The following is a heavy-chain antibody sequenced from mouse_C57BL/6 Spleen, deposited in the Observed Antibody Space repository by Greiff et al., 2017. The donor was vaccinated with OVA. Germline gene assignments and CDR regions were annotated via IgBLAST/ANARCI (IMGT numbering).Heavy chain of an antibody. CDR2: IYPRSGNT. CDR1: GYTFTSYG. V-gene: IGHV1-81*01. J-gene: IGHJ2*01. CDR3: ARGVSSGSYYFDY. Sequence: VQLQESGAELARPGASVKLSCKASGYTFTSYGISWVKQRTGQGLEWIGEIYPRSGNTYYNEKFKGKATLTADKSSSTAYMELRSLTSEDSAVYFCARGVSSGSYYFDYWGQGTTLTVSS. D-gene: IGHD3-2*02.